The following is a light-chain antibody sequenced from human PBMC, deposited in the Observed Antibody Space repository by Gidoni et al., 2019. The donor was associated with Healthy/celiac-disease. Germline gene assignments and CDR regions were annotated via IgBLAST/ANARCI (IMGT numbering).Light chain of an antibody. V-gene: IGLV3-19*01. CDR3: NSRDSSGNHLEV. CDR2: GKN. J-gene: IGLJ2*01. CDR1: SLRSYY. Sequence: SSELTQYPAVSVALGQTVRITCQGDSLRSYYASWYQQKPGQAPVLVIYGKNNRPSGIPDRFSGSSSGNTASLTITGAHAEDEADYYCNSRDSSGNHLEVFGGGTKLTVL.